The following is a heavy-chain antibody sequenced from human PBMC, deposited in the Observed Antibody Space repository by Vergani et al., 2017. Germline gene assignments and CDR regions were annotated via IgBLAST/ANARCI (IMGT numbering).Heavy chain of an antibody. V-gene: IGHV1-69*09. CDR3: ATGYGGCSGYSCYSY. Sequence: QVQLVQSGAEVKKPGSSVKVSCKASGGTFSSYTISWVRQAPGQGLEWMVRIIPILGIANYAQKFQGRVPITADKSTCTAYMELSSLRSEDTAVYYCATGYGGCSGYSCYSYWGQGTLVTVSS. J-gene: IGHJ4*02. CDR1: GGTFSSYT. D-gene: IGHD2-15*01. CDR2: IIPILGIA.